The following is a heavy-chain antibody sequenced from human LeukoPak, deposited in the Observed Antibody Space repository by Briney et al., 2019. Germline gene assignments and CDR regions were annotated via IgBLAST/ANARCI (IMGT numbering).Heavy chain of an antibody. CDR3: ARIRRGNRDAFDI. CDR1: GDSVSSNSAA. V-gene: IGHV6-1*01. J-gene: IGHJ3*02. CDR2: TYCRSKCYN. D-gene: IGHD2/OR15-2a*01. Sequence: SQTLSLTCAISGDSVSSNSAAWNWIRQSPSGGLEWLGRTYCRSKCYNEYALSVRSRIIINPDTSKNQFSLQLNSVTPEDTAVYYCARIRRGNRDAFDIWGQGTMVIVSS.